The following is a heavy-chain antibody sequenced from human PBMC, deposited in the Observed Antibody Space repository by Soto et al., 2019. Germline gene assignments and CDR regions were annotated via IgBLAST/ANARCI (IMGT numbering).Heavy chain of an antibody. D-gene: IGHD6-19*01. J-gene: IGHJ4*02. V-gene: IGHV3-21*01. CDR1: GFTFSSYS. Sequence: EVQLVESGGGLVKPGGSLRLSCAASGFTFSSYSMNWVRQAPGKGLEWVSSISSSSSYIYYADSVKGRFTISRDNAKHSLYLQMNSLRAEDTAVYYCAIRIAVAGRGGAWGQGTLVTVSS. CDR3: AIRIAVAGRGGA. CDR2: ISSSSSYI.